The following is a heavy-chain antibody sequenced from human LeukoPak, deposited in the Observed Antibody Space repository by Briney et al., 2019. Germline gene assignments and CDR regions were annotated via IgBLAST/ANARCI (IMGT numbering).Heavy chain of an antibody. CDR1: GGSISSYY. D-gene: IGHD3-10*01. CDR3: ASLCERFGEFNDY. CDR2: IYYSGST. V-gene: IGHV4-59*12. Sequence: PSETLSLTCTVSGGSISSYYWSWIRQPPGKGLEWIGYIYYSGSTNYNPSLKSRVTISVDTSKNQFSLKLSSVTAADTAVYYCASLCERFGEFNDYWGQGTLVTVSS. J-gene: IGHJ4*02.